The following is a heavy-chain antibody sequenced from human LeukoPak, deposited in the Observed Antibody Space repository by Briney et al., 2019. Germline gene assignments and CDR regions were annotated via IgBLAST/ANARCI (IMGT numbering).Heavy chain of an antibody. D-gene: IGHD2-15*01. CDR1: GFTFSSYG. CDR2: IWYDGSNK. Sequence: PGRSLRLSCAASGFTFSSYGMHWVRQAPGKGLEWVAVIWYDGSNKYYADSVKGRFTISRDNSKNTLYLQMNSLRAEDTAVYYCAQGYCSGGSCYSFDYWXQGTLVTVSS. V-gene: IGHV3-33*06. J-gene: IGHJ4*02. CDR3: AQGYCSGGSCYSFDY.